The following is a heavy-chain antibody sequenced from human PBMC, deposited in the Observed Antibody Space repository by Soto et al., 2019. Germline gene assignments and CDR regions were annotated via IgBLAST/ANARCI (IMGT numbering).Heavy chain of an antibody. CDR1: GFTFSSYA. J-gene: IGHJ4*02. Sequence: LRLSCAASGFTFSSYAMSWVRQAPGKGLEWVSAISGSGGSTYYADSVKGRFTISRDNSKNTLYLQMNSLRAEDTAVYYCATGTSRATYYYDSSGYDQFDYWGQGTLVTVSS. CDR2: ISGSGGST. CDR3: ATGTSRATYYYDSSGYDQFDY. V-gene: IGHV3-23*01. D-gene: IGHD3-22*01.